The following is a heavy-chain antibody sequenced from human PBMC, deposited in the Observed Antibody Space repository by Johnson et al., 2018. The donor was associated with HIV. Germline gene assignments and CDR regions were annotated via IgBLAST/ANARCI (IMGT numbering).Heavy chain of an antibody. J-gene: IGHJ3*02. Sequence: QVQLVESGGGLVKPGGSLRLSCAASGFSFSDYFMSWIRQAPGKGLECISYISSSGTTIYYTDSVKGRFPISRDNAKNSLYLQLNSLRAEDTAVYYCARDSRWKVFGVVTPGAFDIWGQGTMVTVSS. CDR2: ISSSGTTI. D-gene: IGHD3-3*01. CDR3: ARDSRWKVFGVVTPGAFDI. V-gene: IGHV3-11*01. CDR1: GFSFSDYF.